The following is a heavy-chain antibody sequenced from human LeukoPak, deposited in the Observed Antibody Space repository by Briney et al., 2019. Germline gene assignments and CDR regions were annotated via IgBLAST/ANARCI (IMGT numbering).Heavy chain of an antibody. CDR1: GGSISSYY. Sequence: SETLSLTCSVSGGSISSYYWSWVRQTPGKGLEWIGEINDSGGTNYNPSLKSRVTMSVDTSKNQFSLKLSSVTAADTAVYFCARGSPRFDYWGQGTLVTVSS. V-gene: IGHV4-34*01. CDR3: ARGSPRFDY. J-gene: IGHJ4*02. CDR2: INDSGGT.